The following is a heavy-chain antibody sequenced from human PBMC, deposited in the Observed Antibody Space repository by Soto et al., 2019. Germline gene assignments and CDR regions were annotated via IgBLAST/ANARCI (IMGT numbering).Heavy chain of an antibody. CDR3: ARHVGFGDPSDFDP. CDR1: GGSINSSRYY. D-gene: IGHD3-16*01. CDR2: VNYRGNT. Sequence: QLQLQESGPGLVKPSETLSLTCTVSGGSINSSRYYWGWIRQSPGKGLEWIASVNYRGNTYDNPSLNGRASISTNMSKTHFSQKLGSVPAADTALYYCARHVGFGDPSDFDPWGQGPLVIVSS. V-gene: IGHV4-39*01. J-gene: IGHJ5*02.